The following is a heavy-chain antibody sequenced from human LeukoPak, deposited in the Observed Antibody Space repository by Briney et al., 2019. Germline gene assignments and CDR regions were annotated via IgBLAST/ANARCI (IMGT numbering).Heavy chain of an antibody. Sequence: GGSLRLSCAASGFAFSSYSMSWVRQAPGKGLEWVSSISSSGGNTYYPDSVKGRFTISRDNSKNTMYLQMNSLRAEDTAVYYCAKDRPTWPIDYWGQGTLVTVSS. D-gene: IGHD5-12*01. CDR2: ISSSGGNT. CDR3: AKDRPTWPIDY. V-gene: IGHV3-23*01. CDR1: GFAFSSYS. J-gene: IGHJ4*02.